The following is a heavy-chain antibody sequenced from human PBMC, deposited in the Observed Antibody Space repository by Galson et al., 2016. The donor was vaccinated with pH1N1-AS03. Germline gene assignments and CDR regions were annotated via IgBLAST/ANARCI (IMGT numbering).Heavy chain of an antibody. Sequence: SETLSLTCAVSGASITSNRWWTWVRQIPGRGLEWIGEIYHDGNTHYNPSLKNRLSISVDRSKNQFSLKLTSVTAADTAIYYCARERMGANDYWGPGTLVTVSS. J-gene: IGHJ4*02. CDR2: IYHDGNT. D-gene: IGHD3-16*01. CDR1: GASITSNRW. V-gene: IGHV4-4*02. CDR3: ARERMGANDY.